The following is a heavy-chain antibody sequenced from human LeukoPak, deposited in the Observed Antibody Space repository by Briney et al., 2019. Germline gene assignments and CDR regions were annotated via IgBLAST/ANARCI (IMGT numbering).Heavy chain of an antibody. CDR3: AKAPVTTCRGAFCYPFDY. CDR2: ISSSSSTI. CDR1: GFTFSSYS. J-gene: IGHJ4*02. V-gene: IGHV3-48*01. D-gene: IGHD2-15*01. Sequence: GGSLRLSCAASGFTFSSYSMNWVRQAPGKGLEWVSYISSSSSTIYYADSVKGRFTISRDSSKNTLFLQMNRLRPEDAAVYYCAKAPVTTCRGAFCYPFDYWGLGTLVTVSS.